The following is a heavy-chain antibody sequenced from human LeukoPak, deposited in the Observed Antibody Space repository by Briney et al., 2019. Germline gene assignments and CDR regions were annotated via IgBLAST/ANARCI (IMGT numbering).Heavy chain of an antibody. J-gene: IGHJ6*03. V-gene: IGHV1-69*06. CDR3: ASWPGDSAHYMDV. Sequence: SVKVSCKASGGTFSSYAISWVRQGPGQRLEWLGRIIPIFGTANYAQKFQGRVTITADKSTSTAYMELSSLRSEDAAVYYCASWPGDSAHYMDVWGKGTTVTVSS. CDR1: GGTFSSYA. CDR2: IIPIFGTA. D-gene: IGHD2-21*01.